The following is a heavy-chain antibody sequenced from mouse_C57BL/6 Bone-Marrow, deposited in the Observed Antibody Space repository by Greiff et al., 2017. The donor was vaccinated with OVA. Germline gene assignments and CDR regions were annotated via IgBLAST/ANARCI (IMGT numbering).Heavy chain of an antibody. J-gene: IGHJ3*01. CDR3: ERHRSGYWFAY. V-gene: IGHV5-6*01. Sequence: EVKLMESGGDLVKPGGSLKLSCAASGFTFSSYGMSWVRQTPDKRLEWVATISSGGSYTYYPDSVKGRFTISRDNAKNTLYLQMSSLKSEDTAMYYCERHRSGYWFAYWGQGTLVTVSA. CDR2: ISSGGSYT. CDR1: GFTFSSYG. D-gene: IGHD3-2*02.